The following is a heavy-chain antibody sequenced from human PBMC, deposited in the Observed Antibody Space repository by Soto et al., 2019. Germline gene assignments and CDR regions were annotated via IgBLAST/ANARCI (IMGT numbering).Heavy chain of an antibody. CDR1: GFTFSSYG. CDR2: ISYDGSNK. V-gene: IGHV3-30*18. J-gene: IGHJ4*02. D-gene: IGHD6-19*01. Sequence: GGSLRLSCAASGFTFSSYGMHWVRQAPGKGLEWVAVISYDGSNKYYADSVKGRFTISRDNSKNTLYLQMKSLRAEDTAVYYCAKEGVAAAGKGWPQYSSGWYSDFDYWGQGTLVTVSS. CDR3: AKEGVAAAGKGWPQYSSGWYSDFDY.